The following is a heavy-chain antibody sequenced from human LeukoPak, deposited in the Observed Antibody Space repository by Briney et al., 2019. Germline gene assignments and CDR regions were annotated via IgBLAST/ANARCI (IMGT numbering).Heavy chain of an antibody. V-gene: IGHV4-31*03. J-gene: IGHJ6*02. Sequence: SSQTLSLTCTVSGGSISSGGYYWSWIRQHPGKGLEWIGYIYYSGSTYYNPSLKSRVTISVDTSKNQFSLKLSSVTAADTAVYYCARAPITIFGVDSAIPYSGMDVWGQGTTVTASS. CDR3: ARAPITIFGVDSAIPYSGMDV. D-gene: IGHD3-3*01. CDR2: IYYSGST. CDR1: GGSISSGGYY.